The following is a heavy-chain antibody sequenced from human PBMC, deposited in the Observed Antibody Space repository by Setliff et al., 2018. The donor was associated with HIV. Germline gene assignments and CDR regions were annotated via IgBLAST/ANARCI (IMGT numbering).Heavy chain of an antibody. CDR2: IYHDGTT. Sequence: TLETLSLTCSVSGGSINTSSYYWAWVRQPPGNELEWIGSIYHDGTTHYRSSLRSRAAISIDTSKSQISLKVRSVTAADTAVYFCAGHPVTSGWLSLNWFDPWGQGILVTVSS. D-gene: IGHD6-19*01. CDR3: AGHPVTSGWLSLNWFDP. CDR1: GGSINTSSYY. V-gene: IGHV4-39*07. J-gene: IGHJ5*01.